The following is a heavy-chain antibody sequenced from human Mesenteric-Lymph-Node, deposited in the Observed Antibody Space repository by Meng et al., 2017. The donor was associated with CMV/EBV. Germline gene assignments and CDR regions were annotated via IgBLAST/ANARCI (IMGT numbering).Heavy chain of an antibody. J-gene: IGHJ4*02. CDR3: ARDYGSGNYYNFGY. CDR2: IRSSEFI. V-gene: IGHV3-21*06. CDR1: GFTFRNYI. D-gene: IGHD3-22*01. Sequence: CAASGFTFRNYIVAWVRQAPGKGLEWVGSIRSSEFIYYADSVKGRFFISRDNAQNSLFLQMNSLRGEDTAVYYCARDYGSGNYYNFGYWGQGVLVTVSS.